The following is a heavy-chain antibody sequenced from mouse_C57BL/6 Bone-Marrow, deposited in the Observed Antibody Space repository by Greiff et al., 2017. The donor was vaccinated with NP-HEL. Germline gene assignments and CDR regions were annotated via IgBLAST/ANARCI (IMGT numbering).Heavy chain of an antibody. D-gene: IGHD2-1*01. CDR2: FHPYNDDT. CDR1: GYTFTTYP. J-gene: IGHJ1*03. Sequence: VKLMESGAELVKPGASVKMSCKASGYTFTTYPIEWMKQNHGKSLEWIGNFHPYNDDTKYNEKFKGKATLTVEKSSSTVYLELSRLTSDDSAVYYCARRNYPYWYFDVWGTGTTLTVSS. CDR3: ARRNYPYWYFDV. V-gene: IGHV1-47*01.